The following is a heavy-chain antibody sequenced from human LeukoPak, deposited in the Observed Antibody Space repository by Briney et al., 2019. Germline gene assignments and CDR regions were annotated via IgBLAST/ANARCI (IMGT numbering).Heavy chain of an antibody. D-gene: IGHD6-19*01. CDR3: AREGPGSGCFFDY. V-gene: IGHV1-46*01. CDR1: GYTFTSYY. J-gene: IGHJ4*02. CDR2: INPSGGNT. Sequence: ASVKVSCKSSGYTFTSYYMHWLRQAPGQGLEWMGIINPSGGNTNYAQKFQGRVTMTRDTSTSTVFMEVNSLRSEDTAMYYCAREGPGSGCFFDYWGQGTLVTVSS.